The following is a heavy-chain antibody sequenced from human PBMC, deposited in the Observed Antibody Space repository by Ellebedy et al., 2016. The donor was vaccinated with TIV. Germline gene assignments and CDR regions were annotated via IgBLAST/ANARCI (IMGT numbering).Heavy chain of an antibody. J-gene: IGHJ5*02. CDR2: IYHSEST. Sequence: MPSETLSLTCAVSGDSISSSIWWSWVRQPTGKGLEWIGEIYHSESTTYNPSLKSRVTISVDKSKNQFSLNLSSVTAADTAVYYCARAAIQGYSPRWFDPWGQGTLVTVSS. CDR3: ARAAIQGYSPRWFDP. D-gene: IGHD2-15*01. V-gene: IGHV4-4*02. CDR1: GDSISSSIW.